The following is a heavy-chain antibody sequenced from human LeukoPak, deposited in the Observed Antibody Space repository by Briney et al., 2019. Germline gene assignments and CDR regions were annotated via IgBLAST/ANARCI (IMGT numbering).Heavy chain of an antibody. CDR3: AKILGSGVWYGFDI. CDR2: IYTTGRT. D-gene: IGHD7-27*01. CDR1: GGSISSYY. V-gene: IGHV4-4*09. J-gene: IGHJ3*02. Sequence: SETLSLTCTVSGGSISSYYWSWIRQPPGKGLEWIGYIYTTGRTNYNPSLKSRVTISVDTSKNQFSLKLSSVTAADTAVYYCAKILGSGVWYGFDIWGQGTMVTVSS.